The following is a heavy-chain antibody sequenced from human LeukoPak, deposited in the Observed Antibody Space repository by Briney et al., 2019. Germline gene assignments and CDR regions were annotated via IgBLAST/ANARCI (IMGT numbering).Heavy chain of an antibody. CDR2: ISTSSSYI. V-gene: IGHV3-21*01. Sequence: GGSLRLSCAASGITVGANFMTWVRQAPGKGLEWVSSISTSSSYIYYADSLKGRFTISRDNAKNSLYLQMNSLRAGDTAVYYCARSLVVGANYPYHWGQGTLVTVSS. CDR1: GITVGANF. D-gene: IGHD1-26*01. CDR3: ARSLVVGANYPYH. J-gene: IGHJ5*02.